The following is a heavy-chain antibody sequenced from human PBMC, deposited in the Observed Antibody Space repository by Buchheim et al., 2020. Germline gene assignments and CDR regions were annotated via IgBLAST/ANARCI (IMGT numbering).Heavy chain of an antibody. J-gene: IGHJ5*02. CDR1: GFTFSSYG. CDR2: IWYDGSNK. Sequence: QVQLVESGGGVVRPGRSLRLSCAASGFTFSSYGMHWVRQAPGKGLEWVAVIWYDGSNKYYADSVKGRFTISRDNSKNTLYLQMNSLRAEDTAVYYCARDRQDQEPDYYDSSGYPSGWFDPWGQGTL. CDR3: ARDRQDQEPDYYDSSGYPSGWFDP. D-gene: IGHD3-22*01. V-gene: IGHV3-33*01.